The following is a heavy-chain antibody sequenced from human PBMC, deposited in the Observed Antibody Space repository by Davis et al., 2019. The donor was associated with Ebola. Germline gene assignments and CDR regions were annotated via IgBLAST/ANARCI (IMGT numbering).Heavy chain of an antibody. V-gene: IGHV5-51*01. CDR2: IYPGDSDT. CDR1: GYIFSSYW. D-gene: IGHD6-19*01. Sequence: KVSCKGSGYIFSSYWIGWVRQMPGKGLEWMGIIYPGDSDTRYSPSFQGQVTISADKSISTAYLQWISLKASDTAMYYCARHSDPLSTVAGTHGYGMDVWGQGTTVTVSS. CDR3: ARHSDPLSTVAGTHGYGMDV. J-gene: IGHJ6*02.